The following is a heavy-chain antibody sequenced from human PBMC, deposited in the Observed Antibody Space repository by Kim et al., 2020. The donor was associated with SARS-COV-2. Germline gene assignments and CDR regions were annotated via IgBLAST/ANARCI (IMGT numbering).Heavy chain of an antibody. CDR2: ISYSGNS. CDR3: ARGQPLDY. CDR1: GGSIRSGGKF. Sequence: SETLSLTCSVSGGSIRSGGKFWTWIRQHPAKGLEWIGYISYSGNSHYSPSLRSRVSISLQTSENQLSLELTSVTAADTAVYYCARGQPLDYWGQGILVTV. J-gene: IGHJ4*02. V-gene: IGHV4-31*03. D-gene: IGHD2-2*01.